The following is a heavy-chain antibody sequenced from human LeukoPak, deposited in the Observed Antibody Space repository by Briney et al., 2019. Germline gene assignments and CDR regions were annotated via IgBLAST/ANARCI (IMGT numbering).Heavy chain of an antibody. CDR1: GYSISSGYF. D-gene: IGHD6-13*01. CDR3: ARGKYSSSWYWYMDV. V-gene: IGHV4-38-2*02. J-gene: IGHJ6*03. CDR2: MYHRGST. Sequence: SETLSLTCTVSGYSISSGYFWGWLRPPPGRELEWIASMYHRGSTHYNPSLASLKSRVTISVDTSKNQFSLKLSSVTAADTAVYYCARGKYSSSWYWYMDVWGKGTTVTISS.